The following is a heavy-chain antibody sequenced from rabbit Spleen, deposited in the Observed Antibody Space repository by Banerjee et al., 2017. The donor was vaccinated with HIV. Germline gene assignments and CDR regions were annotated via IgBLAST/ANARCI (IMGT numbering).Heavy chain of an antibody. J-gene: IGHJ3*01. CDR3: ARDLPGVIGWNFGF. CDR1: GFSFSSSDY. V-gene: IGHV1S45*01. D-gene: IGHD3-1*01. CDR2: INSDTGKN. Sequence: QEQLEESGGDLVKPGASLTLTCTASGFSFSSSDYMCWVRQAPGKGLEWIACINSDTGKNVYATWAKGRFTISRTSSTTVTLQMTSLTVADTASYFCARDLPGVIGWNFGFWGQGTLVTVS.